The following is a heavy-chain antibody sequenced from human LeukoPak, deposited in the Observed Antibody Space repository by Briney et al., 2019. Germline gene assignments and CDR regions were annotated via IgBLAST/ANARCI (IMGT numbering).Heavy chain of an antibody. V-gene: IGHV1-18*01. D-gene: IGHD4-23*01. CDR1: GYTFISYG. CDR3: AREMWGTTLVTPFDY. J-gene: IGHJ4*02. CDR2: ITTYNGNT. Sequence: GASVKVSCKASGYTFISYGISWVRQAPGQGLEWMGWITTYNGNTYSAQKFQGRVTITKDTSKSTAYMELRSLRSDDTALYYCAREMWGTTLVTPFDYWGQGTLVTVSS.